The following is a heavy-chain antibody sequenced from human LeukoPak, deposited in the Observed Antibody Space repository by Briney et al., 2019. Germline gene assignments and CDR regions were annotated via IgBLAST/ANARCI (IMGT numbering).Heavy chain of an antibody. CDR2: ISGSGGST. CDR3: AKEIAAIGVPVVDY. D-gene: IGHD6-13*01. V-gene: IGHV3-23*01. Sequence: GGSLRLSCAASGITVSTNYMSWVRQAPGKGLEWVSAISGSGGSTYYADSVKGRFTISRDNSKNTVYLQMNILRAADTAIYYCAKEIAAIGVPVVDYWGQGTLVTVSS. J-gene: IGHJ4*02. CDR1: GITVSTNY.